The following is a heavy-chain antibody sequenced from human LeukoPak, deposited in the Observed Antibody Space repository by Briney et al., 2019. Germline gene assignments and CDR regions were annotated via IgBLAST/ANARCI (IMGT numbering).Heavy chain of an antibody. V-gene: IGHV3-7*01. D-gene: IGHD2/OR15-2a*01. CDR3: ASLRGRNIGAPAPMDV. J-gene: IGHJ6*03. Sequence: PGGSLRLSCAASGFTLSNHWMIWVRQAPGKGLECVANIKQDGTEKYYLDSVKGRFTISRDNAKNSLYLQMNSLRAEDTAVYYCASLRGRNIGAPAPMDVWGKGTTVTLSS. CDR2: IKQDGTEK. CDR1: GFTLSNHW.